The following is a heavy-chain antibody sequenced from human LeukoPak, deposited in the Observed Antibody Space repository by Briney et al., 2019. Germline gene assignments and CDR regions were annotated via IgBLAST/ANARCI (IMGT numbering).Heavy chain of an antibody. CDR1: GASFSGYY. J-gene: IGHJ4*02. CDR2: INHSGST. CDR3: ARAVIAVAGIGFDY. D-gene: IGHD6-19*01. Sequence: SETLSLTCAVYGASFSGYYWSWIRQPPGKGLEWLGEINHSGSTNYNPSLKSRVTISVDTSKNQFSLKLSSVTAADTAVYYCARAVIAVAGIGFDYWGQGTLVTVSS. V-gene: IGHV4-34*01.